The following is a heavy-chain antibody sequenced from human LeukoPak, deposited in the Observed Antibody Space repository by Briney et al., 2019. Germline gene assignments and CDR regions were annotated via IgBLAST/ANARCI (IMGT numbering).Heavy chain of an antibody. Sequence: GASVTVSCKASGYTFTGYYMHWVRQAPGQGLEWMGWFNPNSGRTNYAQNFQGRVTMTRDTSISTAYMELSRLRSDDTAVYYCARSIAVAGLPHYYYYMDVWGKGATVTVSS. J-gene: IGHJ6*03. D-gene: IGHD6-19*01. CDR1: GYTFTGYY. CDR2: FNPNSGRT. V-gene: IGHV1-2*02. CDR3: ARSIAVAGLPHYYYYMDV.